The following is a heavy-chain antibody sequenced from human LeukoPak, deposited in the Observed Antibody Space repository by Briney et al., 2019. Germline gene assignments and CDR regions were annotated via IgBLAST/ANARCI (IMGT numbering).Heavy chain of an antibody. CDR3: AKKSYGSGSYYTVLSLGRLRNYYYMDV. V-gene: IGHV3-23*01. CDR2: ISGSGGST. D-gene: IGHD3-10*01. Sequence: SGGSLRLSCAASGFTFSSYAMSGVRQAPGKGLEGVSAISGSGGSTYYAASVKGRFTISRDNSKNTLYLQMNSLRAEDTAVYYCAKKSYGSGSYYTVLSLGRLRNYYYMDVWGKGTTVAISS. J-gene: IGHJ6*03. CDR1: GFTFSSYA.